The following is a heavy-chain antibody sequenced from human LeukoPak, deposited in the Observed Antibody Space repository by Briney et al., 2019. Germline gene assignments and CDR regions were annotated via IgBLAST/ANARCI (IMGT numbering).Heavy chain of an antibody. Sequence: SVKVSCKASGGTFSSYAISWVRQAPGQGLEWMGGIIPIFGTANYAQKFQGRVTITADESTSTAYMELSSLRSEDTAVYYCARERGGGDYYYDSSGYYFDYWGQGILVTVSS. D-gene: IGHD3-22*01. CDR3: ARERGGGDYYYDSSGYYFDY. CDR1: GGTFSSYA. CDR2: IIPIFGTA. J-gene: IGHJ4*02. V-gene: IGHV1-69*13.